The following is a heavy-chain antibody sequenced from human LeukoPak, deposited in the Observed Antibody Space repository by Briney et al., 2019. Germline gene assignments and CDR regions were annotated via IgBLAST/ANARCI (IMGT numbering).Heavy chain of an antibody. CDR3: ARDPPGIAASGTYY. J-gene: IGHJ4*02. CDR1: GFSVSNIY. CDR2: IYSRGGT. Sequence: GGSLRLSCAVSGFSVSNIYMNWVRQAPGKGLEWVSLIYSRGGTSYADSVKGRFTISRDSSKNTLFLQMNSLRVEDTAVYYCARDPPGIAASGTYYWGQGTLVTVSS. V-gene: IGHV3-53*01. D-gene: IGHD6-13*01.